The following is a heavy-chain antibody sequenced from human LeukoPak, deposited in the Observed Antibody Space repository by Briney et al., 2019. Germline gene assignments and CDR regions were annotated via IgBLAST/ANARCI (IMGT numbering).Heavy chain of an antibody. CDR3: AKDGYYSGSYYFDY. CDR1: GFTFSSYA. CDR2: ISGSGGST. J-gene: IGHJ4*02. Sequence: PGGSLKLSCAASGFTFSSYAMSWVRQAPGKGLEWVSAISGSGGSTYYADPVKGRFTISRDNSKNTLYLQMNSLRAEDTAVYYCAKDGYYSGSYYFDYWGQGTLVTVSS. D-gene: IGHD1-26*01. V-gene: IGHV3-23*01.